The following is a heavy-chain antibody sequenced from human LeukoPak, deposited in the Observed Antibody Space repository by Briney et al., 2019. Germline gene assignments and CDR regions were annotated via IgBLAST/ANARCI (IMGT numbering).Heavy chain of an antibody. CDR2: INPNSGGT. J-gene: IGHJ4*02. D-gene: IGHD1-26*01. V-gene: IGHV1-2*02. Sequence: ASVKVSCKASGYTFTGYYMHWVRQASGQGLEWMGWINPNSGGTNYAQKFQGRVTMTRDTSISTAYMELSRLRSDDTAVYYCARDRGSGIVGANEGYFDYWGQGTLVTVSS. CDR1: GYTFTGYY. CDR3: ARDRGSGIVGANEGYFDY.